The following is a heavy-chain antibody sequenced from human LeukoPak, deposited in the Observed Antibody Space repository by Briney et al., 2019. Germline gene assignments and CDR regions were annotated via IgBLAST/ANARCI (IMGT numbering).Heavy chain of an antibody. CDR3: ARAIADDAFDI. CDR1: GFTFSSYS. D-gene: IGHD6-13*01. CDR2: ISSSSSYI. J-gene: IGHJ3*02. Sequence: GGSLRLSCAASGFTFSSYSMNWVRQAPGKGLEWVSSISSSSSYIYYADSVKGRFTISRDNAKNSLYLQMNSLRAEDTAVYYCARAIADDAFDIWGQGTMVTVSS. V-gene: IGHV3-21*01.